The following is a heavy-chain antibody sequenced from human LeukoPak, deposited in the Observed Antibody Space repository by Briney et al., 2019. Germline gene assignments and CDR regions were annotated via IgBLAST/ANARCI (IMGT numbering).Heavy chain of an antibody. V-gene: IGHV1-69*04. CDR3: ARDSSGYSTDY. CDR2: IIPILGIA. D-gene: IGHD3-22*01. CDR1: GGTFSSYA. Sequence: GASVKVSCKASGGTFSSYAISWVRQAPGQGLEWMGRIIPILGIANYAQKFQGRVTITADKSTSTAYMELSSLRSEDTAVYYCARDSSGYSTDYWGQGTLVTVSS. J-gene: IGHJ4*02.